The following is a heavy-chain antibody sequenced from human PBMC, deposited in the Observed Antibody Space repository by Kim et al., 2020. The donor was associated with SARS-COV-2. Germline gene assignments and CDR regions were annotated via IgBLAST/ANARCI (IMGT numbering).Heavy chain of an antibody. CDR2: IKQDGSDK. CDR1: GFMFSSYC. Sequence: GGSLRLSCAASGFMFSSYCMRWFRQVPGKGLEWVANIKQDGSDKYYVDSVKGRFTVSRDNAKNSLYLQMDSLRDDDTAIYYCARGDRIDVSTTEYGGQGTRLTVSS. D-gene: IGHD2-21*01. J-gene: IGHJ4*02. V-gene: IGHV3-7*01. CDR3: ARGDRIDVSTTEY.